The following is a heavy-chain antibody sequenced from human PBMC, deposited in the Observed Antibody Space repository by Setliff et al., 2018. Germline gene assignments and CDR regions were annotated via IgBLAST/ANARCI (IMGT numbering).Heavy chain of an antibody. CDR2: INPNSGGT. Sequence: ASVKVSCKAFGYTFAKYGTSWVRQAPGQGLEWMGWINPNSGGTNYAQKFQGRVTMTRDTSISTAYMELSRLRSDDTAMYYCARDLIAVAATTAFDIWGQGTMVTVSS. CDR3: ARDLIAVAATTAFDI. CDR1: GYTFAKYG. J-gene: IGHJ3*02. D-gene: IGHD6-19*01. V-gene: IGHV1-2*02.